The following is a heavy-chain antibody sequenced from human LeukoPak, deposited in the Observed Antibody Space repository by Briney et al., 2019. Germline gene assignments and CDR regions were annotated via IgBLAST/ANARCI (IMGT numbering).Heavy chain of an antibody. CDR1: GGSISSSSYY. CDR2: IYYSGNT. V-gene: IGHV4-39*01. Sequence: SETLSLTCTVSGGSISSSSYYWGWIRQPPGKGLEWIGSIYYSGNTYYNPSLKSRVTISVDTSKNQFSLKLSSVTAADTAVYYCARYSYCGGDCYDAFDIWGQGTMVTVSS. CDR3: ARYSYCGGDCYDAFDI. J-gene: IGHJ3*02. D-gene: IGHD2-21*02.